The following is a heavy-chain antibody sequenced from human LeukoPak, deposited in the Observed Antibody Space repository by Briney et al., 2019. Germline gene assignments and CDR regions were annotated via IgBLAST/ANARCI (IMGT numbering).Heavy chain of an antibody. Sequence: SETLSLTCTVSGGSITPHYWSWIRQPPGKGLEWIGDIYYKGSTNYNPSLKSRVTISVDTSKNHLSLKLTSVLAADTAIYYCVRRDNTGWNYFDYWGQGILVTVSS. D-gene: IGHD6-19*01. V-gene: IGHV4-59*08. J-gene: IGHJ4*02. CDR3: VRRDNTGWNYFDY. CDR2: IYYKGST. CDR1: GGSITPHY.